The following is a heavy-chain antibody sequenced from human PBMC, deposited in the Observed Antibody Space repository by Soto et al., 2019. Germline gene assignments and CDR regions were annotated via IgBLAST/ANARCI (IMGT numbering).Heavy chain of an antibody. CDR1: GFTVSSNY. D-gene: IGHD5-12*01. V-gene: IGHV3-53*04. CDR2: IYSGGST. CDR3: ARGSVVADDAFDI. Sequence: GGSLRLSCAASGFTVSSNYMSWVRQAPGKGLEWVSVIYSGGSTYYADSVKGRFTISRHNSKNTLYLQMNSLRAVDTAVYYCARGSVVADDAFDIWGQGTMVTVSS. J-gene: IGHJ3*02.